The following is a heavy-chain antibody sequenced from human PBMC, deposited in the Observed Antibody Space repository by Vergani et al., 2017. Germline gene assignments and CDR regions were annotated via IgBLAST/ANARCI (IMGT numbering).Heavy chain of an antibody. Sequence: QVQLVQSGAEVKKPGASVKVSCKASGYTFTSYDINWVRQATGQGLEWMGWMNPNSGNTGYAQKFQGRVTMTRNTSISTAYMELSSLRSEDTAVYYCARGRYCSSTSCYISGSHWFDPWGQGTLVTVSS. D-gene: IGHD2-2*02. J-gene: IGHJ5*02. CDR1: GYTFTSYD. CDR2: MNPNSGNT. V-gene: IGHV1-8*01. CDR3: ARGRYCSSTSCYISGSHWFDP.